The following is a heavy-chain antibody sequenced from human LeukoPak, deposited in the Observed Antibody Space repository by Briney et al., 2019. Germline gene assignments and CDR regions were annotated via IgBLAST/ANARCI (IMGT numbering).Heavy chain of an antibody. V-gene: IGHV3-74*01. CDR1: GFTFSSYW. CDR2: VKSDGSST. CDR3: ARGVRGVINSHYYYYGMDV. D-gene: IGHD3-10*01. J-gene: IGHJ6*02. Sequence: GGSLRLSCAASGFTFSSYWMHWVRQAPGKGLVWVSRVKSDGSSTNYADSVKGRFTVSRDNAKNTLILQMNSLRAEDTAVYYCARGVRGVINSHYYYYGMDVWGQGTTVTVSS.